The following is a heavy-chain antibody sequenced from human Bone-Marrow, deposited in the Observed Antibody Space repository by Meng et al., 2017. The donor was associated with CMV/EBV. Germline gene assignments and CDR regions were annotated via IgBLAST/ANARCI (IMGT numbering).Heavy chain of an antibody. CDR3: ARDDPLDHRSDY. Sequence: ASVKVSCKASGYTFTSYYMHWVRQAPGQGLEWMGIINPSGGSTSYAQKFQGRVTMTRDTSTSTAYMELSSLRSEDTAVYYCARDDPLDHRSDYWGQGTLVTVSS. CDR1: GYTFTSYY. CDR2: INPSGGST. J-gene: IGHJ4*02. V-gene: IGHV1-46*01.